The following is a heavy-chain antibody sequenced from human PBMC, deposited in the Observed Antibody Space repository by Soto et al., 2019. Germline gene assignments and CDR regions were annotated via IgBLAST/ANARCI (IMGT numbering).Heavy chain of an antibody. CDR2: ISAYNGNT. CDR3: GRGGVGAIFGVVPPMNWFDP. D-gene: IGHD3-3*01. Sequence: ASVKVSCKASGYTFTSYGISWVRHAPGQGLEWMGWISAYNGNTNYAQKLQGRVSMTTDTSTTTAYMELRSLISDDTAVYYCGRGGVGAIFGVVPPMNWFDPWGQGTLVTVSS. J-gene: IGHJ5*02. CDR1: GYTFTSYG. V-gene: IGHV1-18*01.